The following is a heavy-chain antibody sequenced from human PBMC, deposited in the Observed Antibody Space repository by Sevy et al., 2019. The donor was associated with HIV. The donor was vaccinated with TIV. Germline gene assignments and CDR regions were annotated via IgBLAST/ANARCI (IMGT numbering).Heavy chain of an antibody. CDR3: ARLTARYYFDY. CDR1: GYSFTSYW. CDR2: IYPGDSDT. V-gene: IGHV5-51*01. J-gene: IGHJ4*02. Sequence: GESLKISCKGSGYSFTSYWIGWVRQMPGKGLEWMGIIYPGDSDTRDSPSFQGQVTISADKSISTAYLQWSSLQASDTAMYYCARLTARYYFDYWGQGTLVTVSS.